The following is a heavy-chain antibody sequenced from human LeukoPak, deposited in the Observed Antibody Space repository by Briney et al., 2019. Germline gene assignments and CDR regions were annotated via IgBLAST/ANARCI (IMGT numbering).Heavy chain of an antibody. CDR1: GGSISSYY. D-gene: IGHD4-23*01. V-gene: IGHV4-39*01. J-gene: IGHJ4*02. CDR2: IYYSGST. CDR3: ARKDYGGNPSFDY. Sequence: SETLSLTCTVSGGSISSYYWSWIRQPPGKGLEWIGSIYYSGSTYYNPSLKSRVTISVDTSKNQFSLKLSSVTAADTAVYYCARKDYGGNPSFDYWGQGTLVTVSS.